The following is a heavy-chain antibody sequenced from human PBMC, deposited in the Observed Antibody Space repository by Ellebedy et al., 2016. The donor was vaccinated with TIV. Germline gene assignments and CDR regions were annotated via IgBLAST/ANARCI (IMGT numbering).Heavy chain of an antibody. J-gene: IGHJ6*03. V-gene: IGHV3-11*05. Sequence: GRLTISRDNAKNSLFLQMNSLRAEDTAVYYCAKDGYSSSSLGYYYYMDVWGKGTTVTVSS. D-gene: IGHD6-6*01. CDR3: AKDGYSSSSLGYYYYMDV.